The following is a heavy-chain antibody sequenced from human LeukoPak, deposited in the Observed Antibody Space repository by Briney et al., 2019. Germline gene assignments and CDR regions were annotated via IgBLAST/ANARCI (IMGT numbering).Heavy chain of an antibody. V-gene: IGHV1-18*01. CDR2: ISACNGNT. D-gene: IGHD3-10*01. J-gene: IGHJ6*03. CDR1: GYTFTSYG. CDR3: ARAEYYYGSGSYSLPNYYYYYMDV. Sequence: ASVKVSCKASGYTFTSYGISWVRQAPGQGLEWMGWISACNGNTNYAQKLQCRVTMTTDTSTSTAYMELRSLRSDDKAVYYCARAEYYYGSGSYSLPNYYYYYMDVWGKGTTVTVSS.